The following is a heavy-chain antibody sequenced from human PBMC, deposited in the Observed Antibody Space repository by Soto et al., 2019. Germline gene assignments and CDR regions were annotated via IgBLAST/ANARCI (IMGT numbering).Heavy chain of an antibody. D-gene: IGHD2-21*02. CDR2: IIPIFGTT. CDR1: GGTFSSYA. V-gene: IGHV1-69*12. J-gene: IGHJ4*02. Sequence: QVQLVQSGAEVKKPGSSVKVSCKASGGTFSSYATSWVRQAPGQGLEWMGGIIPIFGTTNYAQKFQGRVTITADESTSKAYMELSSLRSEDTAVYYCARRRGDALFDYWGQGTLVTVSS. CDR3: ARRRGDALFDY.